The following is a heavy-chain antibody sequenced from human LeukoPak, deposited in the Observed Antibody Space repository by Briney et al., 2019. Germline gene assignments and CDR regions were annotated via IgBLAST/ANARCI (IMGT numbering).Heavy chain of an antibody. CDR3: ARSAIVGAGDGAFDI. J-gene: IGHJ3*02. D-gene: IGHD1-26*01. CDR2: INHSGST. Sequence: SETLSLTCAVYGGSFSGYYWSWIRQPPGKGLEWIGEINHSGSTNYNPSLKSRVTISVDTSKNQFSLQLNSVTPEDTAVYYCARSAIVGAGDGAFDIWGQGTMVTVSS. V-gene: IGHV4-34*01. CDR1: GGSFSGYY.